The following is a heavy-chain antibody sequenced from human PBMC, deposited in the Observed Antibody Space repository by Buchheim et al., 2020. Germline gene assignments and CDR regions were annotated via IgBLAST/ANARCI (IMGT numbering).Heavy chain of an antibody. Sequence: QVQLQESGPGLLKPSETLSLTCAVYGGSFSGYYWSWIRQPPGKGLEWIGEINHSGSTNYNPSLKSRVTISVDTSKNQFSLKLSSVTAADTAVYYCARMGRYTYSGYGHWGQGTL. D-gene: IGHD5-12*01. CDR3: ARMGRYTYSGYGH. V-gene: IGHV4-34*01. CDR2: INHSGST. CDR1: GGSFSGYY. J-gene: IGHJ4*02.